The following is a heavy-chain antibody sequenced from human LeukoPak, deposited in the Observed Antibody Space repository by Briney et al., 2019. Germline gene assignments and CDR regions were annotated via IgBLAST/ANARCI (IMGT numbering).Heavy chain of an antibody. CDR1: GFTFSNYW. V-gene: IGHV3-74*01. D-gene: IGHD5-18*01. CDR3: ASGDTAMVSTRNRPN. J-gene: IGHJ4*02. Sequence: GGSLRLSCTASGFTFSNYWMHWVRQAPGKGLVWVSRINSDGSSTSYADSVKGRFTISRDNAKNTLYLQMNSLRAEDTAVYYCASGDTAMVSTRNRPNWGQGTLVTVSS. CDR2: INSDGSST.